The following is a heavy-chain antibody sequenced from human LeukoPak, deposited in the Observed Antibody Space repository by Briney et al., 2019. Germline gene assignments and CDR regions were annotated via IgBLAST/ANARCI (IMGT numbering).Heavy chain of an antibody. D-gene: IGHD3-22*01. V-gene: IGHV3-7*01. J-gene: IGHJ4*02. CDR2: VKQGGSER. Sequence: PGGSLRLSCAASGFTFSSYWMSWVRQAPGKGLEWVGNVKQGGSERNYVDSVKGRFTISRDSAKKSLYLQMNSLRAEDTAVYYCARDWGAYYHFFDYWGQGTLVTVSS. CDR3: ARDWGAYYHFFDY. CDR1: GFTFSSYW.